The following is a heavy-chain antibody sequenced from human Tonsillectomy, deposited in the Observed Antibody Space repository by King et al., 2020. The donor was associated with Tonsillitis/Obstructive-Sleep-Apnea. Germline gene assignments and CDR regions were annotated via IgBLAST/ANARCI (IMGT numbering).Heavy chain of an antibody. CDR3: ASTTPPYYYYYMDV. Sequence: VQLQESGPGLVKPSQTLSLTCTVSHGSISSAGYYWSWIRQHPGKGLEWIGYISYSGNAYYNPSLKSRVIISLDTSKNQFSLNLSSVTAADTAVYYCASTTPPYYYYYMDVWGTGTTVAVSS. CDR1: HGSISSAGYY. V-gene: IGHV4-31*03. D-gene: IGHD1-1*01. CDR2: ISYSGNA. J-gene: IGHJ6*03.